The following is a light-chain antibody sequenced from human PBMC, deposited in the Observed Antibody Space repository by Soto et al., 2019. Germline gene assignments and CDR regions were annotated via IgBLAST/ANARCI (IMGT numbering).Light chain of an antibody. V-gene: IGKV3-15*01. CDR1: QPLNNN. CDR3: QQYEKWPRSIT. J-gene: IGKJ5*01. Sequence: EIVMTQSPATLSVSPGARATLSCRAGQPLNNNVAWYQHKPCQAPRLLIYSASTGTTGISARFSSSGSGTEVTLTISSLQSEDFAVYYCQQYEKWPRSITFGQGTRLEIK. CDR2: SAS.